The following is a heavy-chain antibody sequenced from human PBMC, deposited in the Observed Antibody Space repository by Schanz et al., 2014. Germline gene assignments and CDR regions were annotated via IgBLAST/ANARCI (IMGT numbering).Heavy chain of an antibody. V-gene: IGHV1-46*03. J-gene: IGHJ5*01. CDR1: GYTFTAYF. CDR3: ARNYEWFES. Sequence: QVQLVQSGAEVKQPGASVKVSCKASGYTFTAYFIHWVRQAPGQGLEWMGMIDPRGASTTYAQKFQGRLSLTGDMSTRTLYLELRSLTSEDTAVYYCARNYEWFESWGQGTLVTVSS. D-gene: IGHD3-16*01. CDR2: IDPRGAST.